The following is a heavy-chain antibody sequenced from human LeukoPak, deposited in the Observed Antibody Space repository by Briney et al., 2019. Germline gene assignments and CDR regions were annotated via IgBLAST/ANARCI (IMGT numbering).Heavy chain of an antibody. J-gene: IGHJ4*02. CDR1: GFTSSSYA. D-gene: IGHD3-10*01. V-gene: IGHV3-23*01. CDR2: ISGSGGST. Sequence: GGSLRLSCAASGFTSSSYAMSWVRQAPGKGLEWVSAISGSGGSTYYADSVKGRFTISRDNSKNTLYLQMNSLRAEDTAVYYCAKVPDAVLLWFGELLSSLAFDYWGQGTLVTVSS. CDR3: AKVPDAVLLWFGELLSSLAFDY.